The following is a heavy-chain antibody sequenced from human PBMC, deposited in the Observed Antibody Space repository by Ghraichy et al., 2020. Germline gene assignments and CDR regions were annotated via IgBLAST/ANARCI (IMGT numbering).Heavy chain of an antibody. CDR3: ARLGGSGTNPPYDK. CDR1: GGSINSDY. Sequence: ETLSLTCTVSGGSINSDYWSWIRQPPGKGLEQIGYIHHSGTTIYNPSLQSRVTISVDTSKNQFSLNLRSVTAADTAVYYCARLGGSGTNPPYDKWGQGILVTVSS. J-gene: IGHJ4*02. D-gene: IGHD3-10*01. V-gene: IGHV4-59*01. CDR2: IHHSGTT.